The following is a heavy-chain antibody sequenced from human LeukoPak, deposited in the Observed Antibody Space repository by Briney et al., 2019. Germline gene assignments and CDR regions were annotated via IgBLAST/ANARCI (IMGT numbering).Heavy chain of an antibody. CDR3: ARDTDVDIVATDMY. CDR2: ITWNSGSI. CDR1: GFTFADYA. V-gene: IGHV3-9*01. J-gene: IGHJ4*02. D-gene: IGHD5-12*01. Sequence: PGGSLRLSCAASGFTFADYAMHWVRQVPGKGLEWVSGITWNSGSIGYAGSVKGRFTISRDNAKNSLYLQMNSLRAEDTAVYYCARDTDVDIVATDMYWGQGTLVTVSS.